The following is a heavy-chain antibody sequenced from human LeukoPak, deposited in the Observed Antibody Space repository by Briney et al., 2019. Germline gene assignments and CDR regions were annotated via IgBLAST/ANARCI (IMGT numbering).Heavy chain of an antibody. J-gene: IGHJ4*02. CDR1: GGSISSYY. V-gene: IGHV4-59*01. CDR3: ARGDDRFVFDY. Sequence: SETLSLTCTDSGGSISSYYWSWIRQPPGKGLEWIGYIYYSGSTNYNPSLKSRVTISVDTSKNQFSLKLSSVTAADTAVYYCARGDDRFVFDYWGQGTLVTVSS. D-gene: IGHD1-1*01. CDR2: IYYSGST.